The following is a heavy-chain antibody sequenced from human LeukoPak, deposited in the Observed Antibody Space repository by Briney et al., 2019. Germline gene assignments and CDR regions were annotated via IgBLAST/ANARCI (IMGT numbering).Heavy chain of an antibody. V-gene: IGHV1-18*01. CDR2: ISAYNGNT. CDR3: ARGVLLWFGEFNDGMDV. CDR1: GYTFTSYG. D-gene: IGHD3-10*01. Sequence: ASVKVSCKASGYTFTSYGISWVRQAPGQGLEWMGWISAYNGNTNYAQKLQGRVTMTTDTSTSTAYMELRSLRSDDTAVYYCARGVLLWFGEFNDGMDVWGQGTTVTVSS. J-gene: IGHJ6*02.